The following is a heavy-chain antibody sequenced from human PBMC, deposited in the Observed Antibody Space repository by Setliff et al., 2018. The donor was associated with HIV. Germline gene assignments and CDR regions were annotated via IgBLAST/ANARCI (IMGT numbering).Heavy chain of an antibody. J-gene: IGHJ1*01. CDR3: AKTFYGDYRD. CDR1: GFTFSGYW. Sequence: LRLSCAASGFTFSGYWMHWVRQAPGKGLVWVSRINSDGSRTSYADSVKGRFTISRDNAKNTLSLQMNSLRVEDTAVYYCAKTFYGDYRDWGQGTLVTVSS. D-gene: IGHD4-17*01. CDR2: INSDGSRT. V-gene: IGHV3-74*01.